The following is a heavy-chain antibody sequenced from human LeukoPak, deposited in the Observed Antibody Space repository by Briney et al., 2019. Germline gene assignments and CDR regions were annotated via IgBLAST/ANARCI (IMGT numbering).Heavy chain of an antibody. J-gene: IGHJ4*02. CDR2: INPSGGST. CDR3: ARGGNNHYYHSNTLVDY. V-gene: IGHV1-46*01. CDR1: GYTFTSYY. Sequence: ASVKVSCKASGYTFTSYYMHWVRQAPGQGLEWMGIINPSGGSTSYAQKFQGRVTMTRDTSTSTVYMELSSLRSEDTAVYYCARGGNNHYYHSNTLVDYWGQGTLVTVSS. D-gene: IGHD3-22*01.